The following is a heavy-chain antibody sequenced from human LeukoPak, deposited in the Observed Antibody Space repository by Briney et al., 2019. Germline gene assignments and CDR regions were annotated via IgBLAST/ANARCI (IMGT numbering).Heavy chain of an antibody. Sequence: PSETLSLTCTVSGGSISSYYWSWIRQPPGKGLEWIGYIYYSGSTNYNPSLKSRVTISVDTSKNQFSLKLSSVTAADTAVYYCAIEYSGFDDASDIWGQGTMVTVSS. J-gene: IGHJ3*02. CDR1: GGSISSYY. CDR2: IYYSGST. CDR3: AIEYSGFDDASDI. D-gene: IGHD5-12*01. V-gene: IGHV4-59*01.